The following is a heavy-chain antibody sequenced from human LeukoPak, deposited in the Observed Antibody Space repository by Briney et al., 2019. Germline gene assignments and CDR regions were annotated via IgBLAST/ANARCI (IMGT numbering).Heavy chain of an antibody. D-gene: IGHD6-19*01. CDR2: IYTSGST. CDR3: ARGTSYWYSSGPYYFDY. Sequence: PSETLSLTRTVSGGSISSYYWSWIRQPAGKGLEWIGRIYTSGSTNYNPSLKSRVTMSVDTSKNQFSLKLSSVTAADTAVYYCARGTSYWYSSGPYYFDYWGQGTLVTVSS. V-gene: IGHV4-4*07. J-gene: IGHJ4*02. CDR1: GGSISSYY.